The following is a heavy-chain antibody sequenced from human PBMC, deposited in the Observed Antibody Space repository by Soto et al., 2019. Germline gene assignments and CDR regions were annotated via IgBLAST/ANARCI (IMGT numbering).Heavy chain of an antibody. J-gene: IGHJ4*02. D-gene: IGHD5-18*01. V-gene: IGHV4-59*01. Sequence: QVQLQESGPGLVKPSETLSLTCSVSGGSISSYFWSWIRQPPGKGLEWIGYIYDSGSTNYTPSLKRRVTISVATSKNHFSLRLSSVTPADTAVYYCARAGTGMVTLDYWAQGTLVTVSS. CDR1: GGSISSYF. CDR3: ARAGTGMVTLDY. CDR2: IYDSGST.